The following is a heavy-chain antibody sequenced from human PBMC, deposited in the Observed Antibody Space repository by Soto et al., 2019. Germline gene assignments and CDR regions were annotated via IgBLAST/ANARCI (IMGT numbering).Heavy chain of an antibody. V-gene: IGHV1-69*13. CDR2: IIPIFGTA. J-gene: IGHJ4*02. D-gene: IGHD6-13*01. CDR1: GGTFSSYA. CDR3: ARAPSPEYSSSWYYY. Sequence: SVKVSCKASGGTFSSYAISWVRQAPGQGLEWMGGIIPIFGTANYAQKLQGRVTITADESTSTAYMELSSLRSEDTAVYYCARAPSPEYSSSWYYYWGQGTLVTVSS.